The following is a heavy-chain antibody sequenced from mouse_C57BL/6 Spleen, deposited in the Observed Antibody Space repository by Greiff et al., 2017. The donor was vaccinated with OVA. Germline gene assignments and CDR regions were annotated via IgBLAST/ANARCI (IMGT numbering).Heavy chain of an antibody. CDR3: ARRGDYDPYYAMDY. CDR1: GFPFSDYG. D-gene: IGHD2-4*01. J-gene: IGHJ4*01. Sequence: EVQLVESGGGLVQPGGSLKLSCAASGFPFSDYGMAWVRQAPRKGPEWVAFISNLAYSIYYADTVTGRFTISRENAKNTLYLEMSSLRSEDTAMYYCARRGDYDPYYAMDYWGQGTSVTVSS. V-gene: IGHV5-15*01. CDR2: ISNLAYSI.